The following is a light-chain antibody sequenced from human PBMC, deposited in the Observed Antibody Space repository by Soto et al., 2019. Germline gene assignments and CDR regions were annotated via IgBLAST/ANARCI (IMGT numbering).Light chain of an antibody. CDR2: EVS. CDR3: SAYTNIGTLV. V-gene: IGLV2-14*01. CDR1: RDDVGGYNY. J-gene: IGLJ3*02. Sequence: QSVLTQPASVSGSPGQSITISCTGTRDDVGGYNYVSWYQQYPGKAPKLMIYEVSYRPSGVSNRFSGSRSGHTASLSISGLQAEDEADYSCSAYTNIGTLVFGGGTKVTVL.